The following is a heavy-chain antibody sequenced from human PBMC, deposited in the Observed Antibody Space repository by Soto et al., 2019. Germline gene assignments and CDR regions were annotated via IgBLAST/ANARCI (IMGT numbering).Heavy chain of an antibody. J-gene: IGHJ4*02. CDR2: ISGSGGGT. V-gene: IGHV3-23*01. CDR3: AKDFTSNSYGRGFGLDH. Sequence: EVRLLESGGNLVQPGGSLKISCTASGFTFGSFAMSWVRQAPGKGLEWVSGISGSGGGTYYADSVRGRFTITRDNSENTLYLQMNSLRVDDTAVYYCAKDFTSNSYGRGFGLDHWGQGTLVAVSS. D-gene: IGHD6-13*01. CDR1: GFTFGSFA.